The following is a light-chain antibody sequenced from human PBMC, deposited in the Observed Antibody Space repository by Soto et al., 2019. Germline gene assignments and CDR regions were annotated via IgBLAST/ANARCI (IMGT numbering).Light chain of an antibody. CDR1: QSIRNW. CDR2: DAS. CDR3: QQYNTYWT. V-gene: IGKV1-5*01. J-gene: IGKJ1*01. Sequence: DIQMTQSPSTLSASVGDRVTITCRASQSIRNWLAWYQQQPGKAPKLLIYDASSLESGVPSRFSGSGSGTEFTLTISSLQPDDFATYYCQQYNTYWTFGHGTKLDIX.